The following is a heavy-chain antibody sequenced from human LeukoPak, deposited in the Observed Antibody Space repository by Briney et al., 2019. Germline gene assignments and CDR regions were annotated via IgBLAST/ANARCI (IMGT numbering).Heavy chain of an antibody. J-gene: IGHJ5*02. CDR2: INHSGST. CDR3: ATGGGIGVSHA. V-gene: IGHV4-34*01. CDR1: GGSFSGYY. D-gene: IGHD5/OR15-5a*01. Sequence: SETLSLTCAVYGGSFSGYYWSWIRQPPGKGLEWIGEINHSGSTNYNPSLKSRVTISVDTSKNQFYLRLSSVTAADTALYYCATGGGIGVSHAWGQGTLVPVSS.